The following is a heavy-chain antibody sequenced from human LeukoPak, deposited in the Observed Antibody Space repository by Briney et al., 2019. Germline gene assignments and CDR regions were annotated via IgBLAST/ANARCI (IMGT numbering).Heavy chain of an antibody. D-gene: IGHD5-18*01. CDR3: SKDRWNTVMAHFDY. V-gene: IGHV3-23*01. CDR1: GFALSNYA. Sequence: GGSLRLSCAAPGFALSNYAMSWVRQAPGKGLEWVSGISGSGGSTYYADSVKGRFTISRDNSKNTRYLQMNSLRAEDTGVYYCSKDRWNTVMAHFDYWGQGTLVTVSS. CDR2: ISGSGGST. J-gene: IGHJ4*02.